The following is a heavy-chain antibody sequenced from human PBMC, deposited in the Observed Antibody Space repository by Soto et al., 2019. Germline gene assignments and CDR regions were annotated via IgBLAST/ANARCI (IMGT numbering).Heavy chain of an antibody. CDR1: GGSITSRTYY. V-gene: IGHV4-39*01. CDR2: ISYSGST. D-gene: IGHD6-19*01. CDR3: ARHRVEVAATGFDF. Sequence: SETLSLTCTVSGGSITSRTYYWAWIRQPPGKGLEWIGSISYSGSTFYSPSLKSRVTISADMSKNQFSLKVNSVTAADTDIYYCARHRVEVAATGFDFWGQGILVTVSS. J-gene: IGHJ4*02.